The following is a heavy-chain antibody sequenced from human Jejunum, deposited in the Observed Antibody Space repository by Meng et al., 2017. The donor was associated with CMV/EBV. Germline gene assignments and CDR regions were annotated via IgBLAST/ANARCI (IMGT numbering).Heavy chain of an antibody. CDR2: VGNTGTYS. CDR1: GFRFSKYA. J-gene: IGHJ4*02. V-gene: IGHV3-23*01. Sequence: GFRFSKYAMSWVRQAPGKGLEWVSTVGNTGTYSYYADSLKGRFTISRDNSKDTLYLQMNSLRDEDTALYYCAKDGYCSSSSCHDYWGQGTLVTVSS. D-gene: IGHD2-2*01. CDR3: AKDGYCSSSSCHDY.